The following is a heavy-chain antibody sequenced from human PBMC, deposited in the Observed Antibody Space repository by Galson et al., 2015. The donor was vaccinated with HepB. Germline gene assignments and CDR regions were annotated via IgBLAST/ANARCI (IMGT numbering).Heavy chain of an antibody. CDR2: ISAYNGNT. CDR1: GYTFTSYG. D-gene: IGHD6-19*01. V-gene: IGHV1-18*01. CDR3: AREWLVHDAFEI. J-gene: IGHJ3*02. Sequence: SVKVSCKASGYTFTSYGISWVRQAPGQGLEWMGWISAYNGNTNYAQKLQGRVTMTTDKSTSTAYMELRSLRSDDTAVYYCAREWLVHDAFEIWGQGTMVTVSS.